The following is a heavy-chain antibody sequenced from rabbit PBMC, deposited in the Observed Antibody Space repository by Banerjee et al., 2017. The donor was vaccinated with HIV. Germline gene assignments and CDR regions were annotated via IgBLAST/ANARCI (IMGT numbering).Heavy chain of an antibody. CDR3: AREDADYRHAKF. Sequence: QEQLVESGGGLVQPGGSLKLSCKASGFDFSSYGVSWVRQAPGKGLELIACIDTSSGTTYYASWAKGRFTISKTSSTTVTLQMTSLTAADTATYFCAREDADYRHAKFWGPGTLVTVS. J-gene: IGHJ4*02. V-gene: IGHV1S45*01. CDR1: GFDFSSYG. CDR2: IDTSSGTT. D-gene: IGHD6-1*01.